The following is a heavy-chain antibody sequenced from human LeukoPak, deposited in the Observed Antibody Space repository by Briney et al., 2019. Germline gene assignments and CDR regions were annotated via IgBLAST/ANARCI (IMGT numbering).Heavy chain of an antibody. CDR1: GGSISNYY. CDR3: ARIYYDFWSGYYYYFDY. V-gene: IGHV4-4*09. CDR2: IYTSGST. D-gene: IGHD3-3*01. Sequence: SETLSLTCTVSGGSISNYYWSWIRQPPGKGLECIGYIYTSGSTNYNPSLKSRVTISVDTSKNQFSLKLSSVTAADTAVYYCARIYYDFWSGYYYYFDYWGPGTLVTVSS. J-gene: IGHJ4*02.